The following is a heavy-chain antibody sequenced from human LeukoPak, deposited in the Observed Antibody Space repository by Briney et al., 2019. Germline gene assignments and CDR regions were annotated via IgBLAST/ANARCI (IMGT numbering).Heavy chain of an antibody. V-gene: IGHV4-61*03. CDR1: GFSISHGYY. Sequence: SETLSLTCTVSGFSISHGYYWGWVRQPPGKGLEWIGYIYYSGSTNYNPSLQSRVTISVDTSKNHFSLRLSSVTAADTAVYYCARENSYYDSSGYYYGSGYFDYWGQGTLVTVSS. CDR3: ARENSYYDSSGYYYGSGYFDY. CDR2: IYYSGST. J-gene: IGHJ4*02. D-gene: IGHD3-22*01.